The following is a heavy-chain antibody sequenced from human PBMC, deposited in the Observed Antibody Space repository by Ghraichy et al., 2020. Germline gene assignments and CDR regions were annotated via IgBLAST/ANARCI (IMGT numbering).Heavy chain of an antibody. V-gene: IGHV3-7*01. J-gene: IGHJ4*02. CDR2: IKQDGSEK. Sequence: GGSLRLSCAASGFTFSSYWMSWVRQAPGKGLEWVANIKQDGSEKYYVDSVKGRFTISRDNAKNSLYLQMNSLRAEDTAVYYCARDYSVAGTAEGVDYWGQGTLVTVSS. CDR1: GFTFSSYW. D-gene: IGHD6-19*01. CDR3: ARDYSVAGTAEGVDY.